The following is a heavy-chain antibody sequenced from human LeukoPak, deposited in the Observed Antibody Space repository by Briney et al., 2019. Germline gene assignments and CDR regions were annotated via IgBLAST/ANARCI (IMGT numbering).Heavy chain of an antibody. D-gene: IGHD6-19*01. CDR2: INHSGST. CDR1: GGSFSGYC. V-gene: IGHV4-34*01. Sequence: SETLSLTCAVCGGSFSGYCWSWIRQPPGKGLEWIGEINHSGSTNYNPSLKSRVTISVDTSKNQFSLKLSSVTAADTAVYYCASYQWLVGPFDYWGQGTLVTVSS. J-gene: IGHJ4*02. CDR3: ASYQWLVGPFDY.